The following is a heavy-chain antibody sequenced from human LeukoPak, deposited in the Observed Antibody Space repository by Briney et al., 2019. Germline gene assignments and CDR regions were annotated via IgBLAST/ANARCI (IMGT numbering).Heavy chain of an antibody. CDR3: AREKAYDSRQGVRGDALDI. D-gene: IGHD3-22*01. J-gene: IGHJ3*02. CDR1: GDSISSDN. CDR2: ISYSGST. Sequence: PSETLSLTCTVSGDSISSDNWSWIRQPPGKGLEWIGYISYSGSTNYNPSLKSRVTISVDTSKNQFSLKLSSVTAADTALYYCAREKAYDSRQGVRGDALDIWGQGTMVTVSS. V-gene: IGHV4-59*01.